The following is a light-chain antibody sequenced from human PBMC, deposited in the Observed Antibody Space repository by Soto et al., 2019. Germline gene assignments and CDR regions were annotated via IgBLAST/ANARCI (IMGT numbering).Light chain of an antibody. CDR3: QQYNDWPIT. J-gene: IGKJ5*01. CDR2: GAS. Sequence: EIVLTQSPGTLSLSPGERATLSCRASQSVSSYLAWYQQKPGQAPRLLIYGASTRATGIPARFSGSGSGTEFTLTFSSLQSEDFAVYYCQQYNDWPITFGQGTRLEIK. V-gene: IGKV3-15*01. CDR1: QSVSSY.